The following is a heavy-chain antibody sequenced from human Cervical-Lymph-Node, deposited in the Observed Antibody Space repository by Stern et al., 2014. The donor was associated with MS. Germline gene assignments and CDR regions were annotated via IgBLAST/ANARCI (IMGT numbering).Heavy chain of an antibody. J-gene: IGHJ4*02. CDR2: ISVYNGNT. CDR3: ARAGLRTAVAGWLPTTEDY. Sequence: QVQLLQPGAEVKKPGASVKVSCKTSGYTFTSYGISWVRQAPGQGLEWMGWISVYNGNTKYTQKLQDRVTMTTDTSTNTAYMELRSLRSDDTAVYYCARAGLRTAVAGWLPTTEDYWGQGTLVTVSP. D-gene: IGHD6-19*01. CDR1: GYTFTSYG. V-gene: IGHV1-18*01.